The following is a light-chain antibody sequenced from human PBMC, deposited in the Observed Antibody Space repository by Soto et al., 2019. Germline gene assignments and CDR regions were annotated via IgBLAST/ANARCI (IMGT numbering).Light chain of an antibody. CDR2: GAA. CDR3: QQYHNWPA. CDR1: QSVFSS. Sequence: EIVITHSPATLSLSPAERATLSFRASQSVFSSLAWYQQKPGQAPRLLIYGAATRATGIPARFSGSGSGTEFTLTISSLQSEDFAVYYCQQYHNWPAFGQGTKVDIK. V-gene: IGKV3-15*01. J-gene: IGKJ1*01.